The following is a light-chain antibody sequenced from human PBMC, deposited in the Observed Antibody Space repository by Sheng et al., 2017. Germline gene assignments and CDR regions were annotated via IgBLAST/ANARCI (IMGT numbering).Light chain of an antibody. CDR2: GAS. J-gene: IGKJ5*01. Sequence: ENVLTQSPGTLSLSPGETATLSCRASQRVVSRYLAWYQQKPGQAPRLLXHGASSRATDIPERFSGSGPGQNXLSPSADWSLKILQCISVQQYGGSPPITFGQGTRLDIK. V-gene: IGKV3-20*01. CDR3: QQYGGSPPIT. CDR1: QRVVSRY.